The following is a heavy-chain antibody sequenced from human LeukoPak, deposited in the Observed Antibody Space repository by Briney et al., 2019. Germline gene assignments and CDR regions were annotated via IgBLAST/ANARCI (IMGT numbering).Heavy chain of an antibody. D-gene: IGHD3-16*02. Sequence: SVKVSCKASGGTFSSYAISWVRQAPGQGLEWMGGIIPIFGTANYAQKFQGRVTITADESTSTAYMELSSLRAEDMAVYYCTRGPGYDYVWGSYRVDYWGQGTLVTVSS. CDR1: GGTFSSYA. J-gene: IGHJ4*02. V-gene: IGHV1-69*13. CDR2: IIPIFGTA. CDR3: TRGPGYDYVWGSYRVDY.